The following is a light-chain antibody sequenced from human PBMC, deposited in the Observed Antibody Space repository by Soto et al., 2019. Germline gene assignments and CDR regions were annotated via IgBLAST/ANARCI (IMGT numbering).Light chain of an antibody. Sequence: QSVLTQPASVSGSPGQSITISCTGTSSDICYYNYVSWHQQLPGKAPKLMIYEVSNRPSGVSNRFSGSRSGDTASLTISGLQADDEADYFFNSYTISTTGVVFGGGTQRTVL. CDR3: NSYTISTTGVV. CDR2: EVS. J-gene: IGLJ2*01. CDR1: SSDICYYNY. V-gene: IGLV2-14*01.